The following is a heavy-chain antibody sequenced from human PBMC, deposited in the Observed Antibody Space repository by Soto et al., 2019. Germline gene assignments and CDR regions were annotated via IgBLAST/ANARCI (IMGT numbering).Heavy chain of an antibody. V-gene: IGHV3-48*04. D-gene: IGHD2-2*01. Sequence: PGGSLRLSCAASGFTFSTYSMNWVRQAPGQGLEWVSYISRSSGSIYYADSVKGRFTISRDNAKNALYLQMNSLRAEDTAVYFCARNIPACSTSCSFDYWGQGTQVTVSS. CDR2: ISRSSGSI. CDR3: ARNIPACSTSCSFDY. J-gene: IGHJ4*02. CDR1: GFTFSTYS.